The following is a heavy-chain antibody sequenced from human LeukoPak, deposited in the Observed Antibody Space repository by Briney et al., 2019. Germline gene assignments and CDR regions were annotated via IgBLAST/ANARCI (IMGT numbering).Heavy chain of an antibody. CDR1: GYTFTGYY. J-gene: IGHJ3*02. Sequence: ASVKVSCKASGYTFTGYYMHWVRQAPGQGLEWMGWINPDSGGTNYAQKFQGRVTMTWDTSFSTAYMELSRLTSDDTAVYSCARASGLRLAFDIWGQGTMVTVS. D-gene: IGHD5/OR15-5a*01. CDR2: INPDSGGT. V-gene: IGHV1-2*02. CDR3: ARASGLRLAFDI.